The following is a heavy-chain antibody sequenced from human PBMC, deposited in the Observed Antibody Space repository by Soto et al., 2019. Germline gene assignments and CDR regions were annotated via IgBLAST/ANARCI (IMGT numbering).Heavy chain of an antibody. CDR1: GYSFAGYW. J-gene: IGHJ4*02. Sequence: GESLKISCKGSGYSFAGYWITWVRQKPGRGLEWMGRIDPSDSQTYYSPSFRGHVTISVTKSITTVFLQWSSLRASDTAMYYCARQIYDSDTGPNFQYYFDSWGQGTPVTAPQ. D-gene: IGHD3-22*01. CDR3: ARQIYDSDTGPNFQYYFDS. V-gene: IGHV5-10-1*01. CDR2: IDPSDSQT.